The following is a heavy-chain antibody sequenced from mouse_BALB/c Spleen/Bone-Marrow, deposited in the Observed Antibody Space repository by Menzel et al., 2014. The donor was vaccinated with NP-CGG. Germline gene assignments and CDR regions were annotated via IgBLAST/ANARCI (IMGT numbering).Heavy chain of an antibody. J-gene: IGHJ3*01. Sequence: EVKLMESGGGLVQPGGSLKLSCAASGFTFSNYGMSWVRQTPDKRLDLAATINSNGGTAYYPDSVKGRFTISRDNAKNTLYLQMSSLKSEDTAMYFCARELYYVAYGPGFAYWGQGTLVTVSA. D-gene: IGHD2-13*01. CDR2: INSNGGTA. V-gene: IGHV5-6-3*01. CDR1: GFTFSNYG. CDR3: ARELYYVAYGPGFAY.